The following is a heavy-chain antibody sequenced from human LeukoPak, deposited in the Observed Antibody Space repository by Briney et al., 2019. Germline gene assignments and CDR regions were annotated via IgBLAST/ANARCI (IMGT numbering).Heavy chain of an antibody. CDR1: GFTLGDYA. Sequence: QAGGSLRLSCTASGFTLGDYALSWFRQAPGKGPEWVGFIRSKAYGGTTEYAASVKGRFAISRDDSKSIAYLQMNSLKIEDTAVYYCSRDLESRYFDWLLGHDAFDIWGQGTMVTVSS. V-gene: IGHV3-49*03. J-gene: IGHJ3*02. CDR2: IRSKAYGGTT. CDR3: SRDLESRYFDWLLGHDAFDI. D-gene: IGHD3-9*01.